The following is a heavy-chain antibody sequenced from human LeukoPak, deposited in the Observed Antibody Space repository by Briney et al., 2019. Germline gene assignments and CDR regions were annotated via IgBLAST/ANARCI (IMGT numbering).Heavy chain of an antibody. Sequence: SETLSLTCTVSGGSISSYYWSWIRQPPGKGLEWIGYIYYSGGTNYNPSLKSRVTISVDTSKNQFSLKLSSVAAADTAVYYCARAPYYYDSSGYYSHYFDYWGQGTLVTVSS. V-gene: IGHV4-59*01. CDR2: IYYSGGT. J-gene: IGHJ4*02. D-gene: IGHD3-22*01. CDR1: GGSISSYY. CDR3: ARAPYYYDSSGYYSHYFDY.